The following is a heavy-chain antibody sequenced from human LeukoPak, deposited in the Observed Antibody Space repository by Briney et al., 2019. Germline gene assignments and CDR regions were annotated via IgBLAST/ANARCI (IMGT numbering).Heavy chain of an antibody. V-gene: IGHV3-23*01. J-gene: IGHJ4*02. CDR1: GFTFSSYA. CDR2: ISGSGGST. Sequence: GGSLRLSCAASGFTFSSYAMSWVRQAPGKGLEWVSAISGSGGSTHYADSVKGRFTISRDNSKNTLYLQMNSLRAEDTAVYYCAKGGTYDYVWGSYRPPGDYWGQGTLVTVSS. D-gene: IGHD3-16*02. CDR3: AKGGTYDYVWGSYRPPGDY.